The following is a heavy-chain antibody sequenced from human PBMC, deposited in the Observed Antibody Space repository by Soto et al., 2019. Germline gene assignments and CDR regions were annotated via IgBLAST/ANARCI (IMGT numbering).Heavy chain of an antibody. Sequence: QVQLMQSGAEVKKPGSSVRVSCKASGGTFISHAINWVRQAPGQGIEWMGVLIPVTETPNIAQKFQDRVTITADKSTTTVYMELSNLTSDDTAVYYCARGGPDLATIGSFDYWGQGTLVTVSS. CDR3: ARGGPDLATIGSFDY. J-gene: IGHJ4*02. V-gene: IGHV1-69*06. CDR2: LIPVTETP. CDR1: GGTFISHA. D-gene: IGHD3-16*01.